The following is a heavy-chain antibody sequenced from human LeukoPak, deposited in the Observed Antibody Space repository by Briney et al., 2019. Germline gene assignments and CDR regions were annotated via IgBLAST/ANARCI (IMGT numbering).Heavy chain of an antibody. CDR3: AREMAGYGRESYFDY. CDR2: ISAYNGNT. CDR1: GYTFTSYG. V-gene: IGHV1-18*01. D-gene: IGHD5-18*01. J-gene: IGHJ4*02. Sequence: GASVKVSCKASGYTFTSYGISWVRQAPGQGLEWMGWISAYNGNTNYAQKLQGRVTMTTDTSTSTAYMELRSLRSDDTAVYYCAREMAGYGRESYFDYWGQGTLVTVSS.